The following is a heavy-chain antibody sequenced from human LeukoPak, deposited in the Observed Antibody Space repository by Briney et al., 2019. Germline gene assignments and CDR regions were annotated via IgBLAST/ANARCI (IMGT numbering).Heavy chain of an antibody. V-gene: IGHV3-30-3*01. CDR2: MSYDGNTK. CDR3: ARGLTAMVTN. J-gene: IGHJ4*02. CDR1: GFIFSNFA. Sequence: GGSLRLSCAVSGFIFSNFAMHWVRQAPGEGLEWVAVMSYDGNTKYYADSVKGRFTISRDNSKNTLSLQMNSLRAEDTAVYYCARGLTAMVTNWGQGTLVTVSS. D-gene: IGHD5-18*01.